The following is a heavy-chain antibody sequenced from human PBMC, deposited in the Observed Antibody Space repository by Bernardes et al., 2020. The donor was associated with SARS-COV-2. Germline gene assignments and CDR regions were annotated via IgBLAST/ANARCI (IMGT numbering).Heavy chain of an antibody. Sequence: ASVKVSCKASGYTFTSYDINWVRQATGQGLEWMGLMNPNSGNTGHAQKLPGRVTMTRNTPISTAYMELSSLRSEDTAVYYCARGELTYYYDSSSYQIDYWSQGTLVTDSS. D-gene: IGHD3-22*01. CDR1: GYTFTSYD. CDR3: ARGELTYYYDSSSYQIDY. V-gene: IGHV1-8*01. J-gene: IGHJ4*02. CDR2: MNPNSGNT.